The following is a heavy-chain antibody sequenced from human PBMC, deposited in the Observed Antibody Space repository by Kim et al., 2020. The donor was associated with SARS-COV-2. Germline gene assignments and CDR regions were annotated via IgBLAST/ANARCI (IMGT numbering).Heavy chain of an antibody. CDR2: IRSKAYGGAT. CDR3: TRVSVLLWFGSDDY. J-gene: IGHJ4*02. V-gene: IGHV3-49*03. Sequence: GGSLRLSCTASGFTFGDYTMSWFRQAPGKGLEWVGFIRSKAYGGATEYAASVKGRFTISRDDSKSIAYLQMNSLKTADTAVYYCTRVSVLLWFGSDDYWGQGTLVTVSS. D-gene: IGHD3-10*01. CDR1: GFTFGDYT.